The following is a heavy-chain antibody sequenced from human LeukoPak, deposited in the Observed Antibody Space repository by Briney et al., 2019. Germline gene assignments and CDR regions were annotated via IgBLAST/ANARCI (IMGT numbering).Heavy chain of an antibody. CDR3: AKASSYGSMSYDFDS. Sequence: PGGSLRLSCAASGFTFRSYAMNWVRQDPGKGLEWVSGISASGGTTYYADSMKGRFTISRDNSKGTLFLQLNSLRAEDTAVYYCAKASSYGSMSYDFDSWGQGTLVTVSS. CDR1: GFTFRSYA. CDR2: ISASGGTT. V-gene: IGHV3-23*01. J-gene: IGHJ4*02. D-gene: IGHD3-10*01.